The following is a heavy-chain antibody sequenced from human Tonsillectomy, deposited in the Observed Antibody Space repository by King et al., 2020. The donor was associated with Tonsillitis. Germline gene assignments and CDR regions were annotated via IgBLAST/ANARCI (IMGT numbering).Heavy chain of an antibody. Sequence: VQLVQSGAEVKKPGSSVNVSCKAFGGTFNNYAISWVRQAPGQGLEWMGGIIVMFGTTNYAQKVQGRVTITADMSTSTAYMELSSLRSVDTAVYYCAREGANYYDSSGWDYWGQGTLVTVSS. CDR1: GGTFNNYA. D-gene: IGHD3-22*01. CDR3: AREGANYYDSSGWDY. V-gene: IGHV1-69*06. CDR2: IIVMFGTT. J-gene: IGHJ4*02.